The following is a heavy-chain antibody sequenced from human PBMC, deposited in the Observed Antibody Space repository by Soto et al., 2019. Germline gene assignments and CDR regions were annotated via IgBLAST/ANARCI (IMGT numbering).Heavy chain of an antibody. Sequence: GRSLRLSCAAAGFTFSSFGMRWVSQAPGKGLEWVAVISYDGSNKYYADSVKGRFTISRDNSKNTLYLQMNSLRAEDTAVYYCAKVPLRRGFYDSSGYYLYFDYWGQGTLVTVSS. J-gene: IGHJ4*02. CDR3: AKVPLRRGFYDSSGYYLYFDY. CDR2: ISYDGSNK. CDR1: GFTFSSFG. V-gene: IGHV3-30*18. D-gene: IGHD3-22*01.